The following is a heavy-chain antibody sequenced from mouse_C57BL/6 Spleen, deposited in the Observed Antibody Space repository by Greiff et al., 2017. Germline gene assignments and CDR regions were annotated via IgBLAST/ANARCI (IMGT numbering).Heavy chain of an antibody. D-gene: IGHD2-3*01. V-gene: IGHV1-85*01. Sequence: QVQLQQSGPELVKPGASVKLSCKASGYTFTSYDINWVKQRPGQGLEWIGWIYPRDGSTKYNEKFKGKATLTADTSSSTAYMELHSLTSEDSAVYSSASDGLLGGDWYLDVWGTGTSVTVSS. J-gene: IGHJ1*03. CDR3: ASDGLLGGDWYLDV. CDR1: GYTFTSYD. CDR2: IYPRDGST.